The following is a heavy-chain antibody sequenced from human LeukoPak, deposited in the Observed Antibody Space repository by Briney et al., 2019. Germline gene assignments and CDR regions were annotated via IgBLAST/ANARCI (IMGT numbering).Heavy chain of an antibody. Sequence: SETLSLTCTVSGGSISSYCWSWIRQPPGKGLEWIGYIYYSGSTNYNPSLKSRVTISVDTSKNQFSLKLSSVTAADTAVYYCARLAPVTTRYYYYYMDVWGKGTTVTISS. CDR2: IYYSGST. CDR1: GGSISSYC. J-gene: IGHJ6*03. D-gene: IGHD4-17*01. V-gene: IGHV4-59*01. CDR3: ARLAPVTTRYYYYYMDV.